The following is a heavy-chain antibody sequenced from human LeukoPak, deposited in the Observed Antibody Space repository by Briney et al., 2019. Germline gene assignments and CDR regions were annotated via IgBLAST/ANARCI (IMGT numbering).Heavy chain of an antibody. V-gene: IGHV3-48*03. CDR1: GFTFISYE. CDR3: ARGAPLVAVTIGAFDI. J-gene: IGHJ3*02. D-gene: IGHD2-15*01. Sequence: GGSLRLSCAASGFTFISYEMNWVRQAPGKGLEWISYIDSISTTIYSADSVRGRFTISRDNAKNSVYLQMNSLRVEDTAIYYCARGAPLVAVTIGAFDIWGQGTMVTVSS. CDR2: IDSISTTI.